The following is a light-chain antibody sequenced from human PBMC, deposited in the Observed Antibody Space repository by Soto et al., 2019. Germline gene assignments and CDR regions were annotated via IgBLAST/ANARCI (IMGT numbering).Light chain of an antibody. J-gene: IGLJ1*01. V-gene: IGLV2-18*02. CDR1: SSDVGGYNR. CDR3: TSYATGSAYV. Sequence: QSVLTQRPSVSGSPGQSVTISCTGTSSDVGGYNRVSWYQQPPGKAPKLLIYDVSNRPSGGSTRFSGSKSGNTASLTISGLQAEDEADYYCTSYATGSAYVFGPGTKLTVL. CDR2: DVS.